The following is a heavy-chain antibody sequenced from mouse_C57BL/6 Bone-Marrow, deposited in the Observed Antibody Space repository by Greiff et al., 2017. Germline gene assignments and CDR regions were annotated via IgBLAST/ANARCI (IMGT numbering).Heavy chain of an antibody. Sequence: VQLQQSGPELVKPGASVKISCKASGYSFTGYYMNWVKQSPEKSLEWIGEINPSTGGTTYNQKFKAKATLTVDKSSSTAYMQLKSLTSEDSAVYYVARRDYDYDRGNAMDYWGQGTSVTVSS. D-gene: IGHD2-4*01. V-gene: IGHV1-42*01. CDR2: INPSTGGT. CDR3: ARRDYDYDRGNAMDY. CDR1: GYSFTGYY. J-gene: IGHJ4*01.